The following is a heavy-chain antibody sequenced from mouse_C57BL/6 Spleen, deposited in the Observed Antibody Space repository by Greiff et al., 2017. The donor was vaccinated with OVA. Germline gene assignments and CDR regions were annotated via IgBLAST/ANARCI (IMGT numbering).Heavy chain of an antibody. J-gene: IGHJ1*03. CDR3: ASPSHYYGSSYDWYFDV. V-gene: IGHV2-2*01. CDR2: IWSGGST. CDR1: GFSLTSYG. D-gene: IGHD1-1*01. Sequence: QVQLKQSGPGLVQPSQSLSITCTVSGFSLTSYGVHWVRQSPGKGLEWLGVIWSGGSTDYNAAFISRLSISKDNSKSQVFFKMNSLQADDTAIYYCASPSHYYGSSYDWYFDVWGTGTTVTVSS.